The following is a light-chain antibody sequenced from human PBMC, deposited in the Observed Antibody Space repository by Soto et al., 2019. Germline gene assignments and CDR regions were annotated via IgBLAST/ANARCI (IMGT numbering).Light chain of an antibody. CDR2: EGS. CDR1: SGVVGSYSH. J-gene: IGLJ1*01. Sequence: QSVLTQPASVSASPGQAITTACTGTSGVVGSYSHVSWYQQHPGKAPRLIIYEGSKRPSGVSHRFSASRSDKTASLTISGLQAEDEAAYYCCSYALSSSYVFGTGTKVTVL. CDR3: CSYALSSSYV. V-gene: IGLV2-23*01.